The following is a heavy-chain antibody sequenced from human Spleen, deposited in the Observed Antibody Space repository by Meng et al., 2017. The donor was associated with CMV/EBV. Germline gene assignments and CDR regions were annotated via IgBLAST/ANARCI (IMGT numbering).Heavy chain of an antibody. CDR1: GFTFSSYS. D-gene: IGHD2-15*01. CDR2: ISSSSSYI. J-gene: IGHJ4*02. CDR3: ARGDRGARRGPETDY. V-gene: IGHV3-21*01. Sequence: GESLKISCAASGFTFSSYSMNWVRQAPGKGLEWVSSISSSSSYIYYADSVKGRFTISRDNAKNSLYLQMNSLRAEDTAVYYCARGDRGARRGPETDYWDQGTLVTVSS.